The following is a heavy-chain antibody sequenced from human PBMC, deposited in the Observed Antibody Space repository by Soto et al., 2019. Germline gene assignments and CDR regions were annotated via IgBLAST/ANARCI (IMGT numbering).Heavy chain of an antibody. CDR1: GGSFSGYY. D-gene: IGHD7-27*01. CDR2: INHSGST. CDR3: ARGWGRIFDY. V-gene: IGHV4-34*01. Sequence: QVQLQQWGAGLLKPSETLSLTCAVYGGSFSGYYWNWIRQPPGKGLEWMGEINHSGSTNYNPSLKSRVTLSVATSKNPFTLKLSSVTAADTAVYYCARGWGRIFDYWGQGTLVTVSS. J-gene: IGHJ4*02.